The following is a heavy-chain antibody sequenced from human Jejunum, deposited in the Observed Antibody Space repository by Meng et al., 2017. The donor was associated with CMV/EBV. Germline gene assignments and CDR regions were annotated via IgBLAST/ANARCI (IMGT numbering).Heavy chain of an antibody. J-gene: IGHJ6*02. Sequence: MRWVRQAPGKGLGWVSSISSSSGYRFYADSVKGRFTISRDTAKNSVYLEMSSLRAEDTAVYYCARDRRDDFWSGYYMETYYDYGMDVWGQGTLVTVSS. V-gene: IGHV3-21*06. D-gene: IGHD3-3*01. CDR3: ARDRRDDFWSGYYMETYYDYGMDV. CDR2: ISSSSGYR.